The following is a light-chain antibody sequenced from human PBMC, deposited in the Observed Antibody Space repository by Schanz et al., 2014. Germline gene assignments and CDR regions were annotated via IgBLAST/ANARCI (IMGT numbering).Light chain of an antibody. CDR2: GAS. Sequence: EIVLTQSPGTLSLSPGETATLSCRASHFVSSSYLAWYQQKCGQAPRVLIYGASIRASGIPDRFSGSGYGTDFSLTITRLEPEDFAVYYCHHYSMSPLFGQGTKVEIK. V-gene: IGKV3-20*01. CDR3: HHYSMSPL. J-gene: IGKJ1*01. CDR1: HFVSSSY.